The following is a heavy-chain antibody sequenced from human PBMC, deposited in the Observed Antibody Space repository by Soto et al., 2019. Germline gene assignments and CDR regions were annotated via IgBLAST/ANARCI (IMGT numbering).Heavy chain of an antibody. J-gene: IGHJ4*02. Sequence: QVQLQESGPGLVKPSQTLSLTCTVSGGSISSGDYYWSWIRQPPGKGLEWIGYIYYSGSTSYNPSLKSLVTISVDTSKNQFSLKLSSVTAADTAVYYCARGGVVITEGAFDYWGQGTLVTVSS. V-gene: IGHV4-30-4*01. CDR1: GGSISSGDYY. CDR3: ARGGVVITEGAFDY. D-gene: IGHD3-22*01. CDR2: IYYSGST.